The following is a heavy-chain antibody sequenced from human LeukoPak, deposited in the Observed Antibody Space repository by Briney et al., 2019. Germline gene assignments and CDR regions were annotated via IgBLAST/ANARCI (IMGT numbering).Heavy chain of an antibody. CDR1: GASVSTDY. V-gene: IGHV4-59*02. D-gene: IGHD2-2*01. CDR3: ARVSYQLLGEDYFDY. J-gene: IGHJ4*02. Sequence: PSETLSLTCTVSGASVSTDYWSWIRQAPGKGLEWIGYIYNTGSTDYNPSLQSRVTISLDTSKNRFSLKLRSVTTADTVMYYCARVSYQLLGEDYFDYWGQGTLVTVSS. CDR2: IYNTGST.